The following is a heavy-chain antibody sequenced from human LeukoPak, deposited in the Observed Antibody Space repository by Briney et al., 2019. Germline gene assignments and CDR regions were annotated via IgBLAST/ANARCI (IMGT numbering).Heavy chain of an antibody. CDR3: AGLGGRYYGN. J-gene: IGHJ4*02. Sequence: SETLSLTCAVYGGSFSGYYWSWIRQPPGKGLEWIGEINHSGSTNYNPSLKSRVTISVDTSKNQFSLKLSSVTAADTAVYYCAGLGGRYYGNWGQGTLVTVSS. CDR1: GGSFSGYY. D-gene: IGHD6-19*01. CDR2: INHSGST. V-gene: IGHV4-34*01.